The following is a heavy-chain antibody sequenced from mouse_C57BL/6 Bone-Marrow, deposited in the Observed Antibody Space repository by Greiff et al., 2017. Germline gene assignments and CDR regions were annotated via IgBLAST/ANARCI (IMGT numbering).Heavy chain of an antibody. CDR2: IDPSDSYT. CDR1: GYTFTSYW. CDR3: AREYYGSYYYAMDY. J-gene: IGHJ4*01. V-gene: IGHV1-50*01. Sequence: VQLQQPGAEPVKPGASVQLFRKASGYTFTSYWMQRVKPRPGQGLEWIGEIDPSDSYTNYNPKFKGKATLTVDTSSSPAYMQLSSLTSADSAVYYYAREYYGSYYYAMDYWGQGTSVTVSS. D-gene: IGHD1-1*01.